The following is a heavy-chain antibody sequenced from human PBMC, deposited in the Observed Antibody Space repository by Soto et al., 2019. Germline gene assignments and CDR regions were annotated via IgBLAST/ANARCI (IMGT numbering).Heavy chain of an antibody. Sequence: SETLSLTCAVYGGSFSGYYWSWIRQPPGKGLEWIGEINHSGSTNYNPSLKSRVTISVDTSKNQFSLKLSSVTAADTAVYYCASDELGIVGRGRINYWGQGTLVTVSS. CDR3: ASDELGIVGRGRINY. D-gene: IGHD7-27*01. J-gene: IGHJ4*02. V-gene: IGHV4-34*01. CDR2: INHSGST. CDR1: GGSFSGYY.